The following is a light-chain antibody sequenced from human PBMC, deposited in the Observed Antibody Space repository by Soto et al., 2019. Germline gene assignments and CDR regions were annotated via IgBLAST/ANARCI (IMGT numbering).Light chain of an antibody. J-gene: IGKJ1*01. CDR1: QSVSTNY. CDR2: DAS. V-gene: IGKV3-11*01. Sequence: EIVLTQSPGTLSLSPGERATLSCRASQSVSTNYLAWYQQRPGRAPRLLIYDASNRATGIPARFSGSGSGTDFTLTISSLEPEDFAVYYCQHRSNWWTFGQGTKVDIK. CDR3: QHRSNWWT.